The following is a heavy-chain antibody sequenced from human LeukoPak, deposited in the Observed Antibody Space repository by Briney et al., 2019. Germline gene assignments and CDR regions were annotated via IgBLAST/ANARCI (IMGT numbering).Heavy chain of an antibody. J-gene: IGHJ4*02. Sequence: GSLRLSCAASGFTFSSYGMHWVRQAPGKGLEWVAFIRYDGSNKYYADSVKGRFTISRDNSKNTLYLQMNSLRAEDTAVYYCAKDISHYYDSSGPDYWGQGTLVTVSS. CDR1: GFTFSSYG. CDR3: AKDISHYYDSSGPDY. D-gene: IGHD3-22*01. CDR2: IRYDGSNK. V-gene: IGHV3-30*02.